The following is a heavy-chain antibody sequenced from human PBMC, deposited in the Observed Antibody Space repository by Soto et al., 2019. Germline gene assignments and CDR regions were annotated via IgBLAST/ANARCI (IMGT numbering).Heavy chain of an antibody. CDR1: GGSISSYY. J-gene: IGHJ6*02. Sequence: PSETLSLTCTVSGGSISSYYWSWIRQPPGKGLEWIGYIYYSGSTNYNPSLKSRVTISVDTSKNQFSLKLSSVTAADTAVYYCARDAGGDILTGYFFPYYYYYGMDVWGQGTTVTVSS. V-gene: IGHV4-59*12. CDR2: IYYSGST. D-gene: IGHD3-9*01. CDR3: ARDAGGDILTGYFFPYYYYYGMDV.